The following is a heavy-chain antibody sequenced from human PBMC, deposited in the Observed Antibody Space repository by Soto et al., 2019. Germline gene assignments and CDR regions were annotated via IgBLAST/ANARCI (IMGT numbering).Heavy chain of an antibody. CDR3: ARGTTLVQN. CDR2: IWYDGSNK. J-gene: IGHJ4*02. D-gene: IGHD4-17*01. Sequence: GSLRLSCAASGFTFSSYGMHWVRRAPGKGLEWVAVIWYDGSNKYYADSVKGRFTISRDNSKNTVYLQMNSLRAEDTAVYYCARGTTLVQNWGQGTLVTVSS. V-gene: IGHV3-33*01. CDR1: GFTFSSYG.